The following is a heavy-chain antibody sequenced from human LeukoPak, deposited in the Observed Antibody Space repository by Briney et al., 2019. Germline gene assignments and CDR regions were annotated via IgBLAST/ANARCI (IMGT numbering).Heavy chain of an antibody. CDR1: GGIFSSYV. D-gene: IGHD3-10*01. Sequence: SVKVSCKAFGGIFSSYVISWVRQAPGQGLEWLGRIVPTFRTANYAQKFQGRVTITADKSTNTAYMELSSLRSDDTAVYYCARQSGEITMIRGGNWFDPWGQGTLVTVSS. CDR3: ARQSGEITMIRGGNWFDP. CDR2: IVPTFRTA. J-gene: IGHJ5*02. V-gene: IGHV1-69*06.